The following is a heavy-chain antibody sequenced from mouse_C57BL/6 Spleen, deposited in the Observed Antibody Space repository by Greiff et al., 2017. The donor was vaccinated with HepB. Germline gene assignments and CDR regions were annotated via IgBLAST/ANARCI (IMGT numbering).Heavy chain of an antibody. Sequence: VKLVESGPELVKPGASVKISCKASGYAFSSSWMNWVKQRPGKGLEWIGRIYPGDGDTNYNGKFKGKATLTADKSSSTAYMQLSSLTSEDSAVYFCARKSGYGGYFDVWGTGTTVTVSS. CDR3: ARKSGYGGYFDV. J-gene: IGHJ1*03. D-gene: IGHD1-2*01. CDR1: GYAFSSSW. V-gene: IGHV1-82*01. CDR2: IYPGDGDT.